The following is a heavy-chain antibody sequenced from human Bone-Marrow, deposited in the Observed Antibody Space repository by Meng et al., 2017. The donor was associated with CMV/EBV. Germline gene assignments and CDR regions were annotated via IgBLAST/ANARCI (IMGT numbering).Heavy chain of an antibody. CDR3: ARLMGTPLESRYYYYGMDV. CDR2: MNPNSDNT. Sequence: ASVKVSCKASGYTFTSYDINWVRQATGQGLEWMGWMNPNSDNTAYAQKFQGRVTITRNTSLRTAYMELSSLRSEDTAVYYCARLMGTPLESRYYYYGMDVWGQGTTVTVSS. V-gene: IGHV1-8*03. CDR1: GYTFTSYD. J-gene: IGHJ6*02. D-gene: IGHD3-3*01.